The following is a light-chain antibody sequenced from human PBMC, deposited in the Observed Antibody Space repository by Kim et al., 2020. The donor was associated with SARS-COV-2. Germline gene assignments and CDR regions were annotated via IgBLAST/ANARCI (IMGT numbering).Light chain of an antibody. J-gene: IGKJ2*02. CDR2: KAS. V-gene: IGKV1-5*03. Sequence: SASFGDKIPITCRASRNIDDLVAWYQQKPGRAAKLLIYKASTLKSGVPSTFSGSGSGTEFTLTTSSLQPDDFATYYCQQYRSYPWTFGQGTKLEI. CDR1: RNIDDL. CDR3: QQYRSYPWT.